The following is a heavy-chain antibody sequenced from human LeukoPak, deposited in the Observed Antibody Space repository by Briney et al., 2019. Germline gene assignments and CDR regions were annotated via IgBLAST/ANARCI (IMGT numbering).Heavy chain of an antibody. J-gene: IGHJ4*02. Sequence: GGSLRLSCTASGFTFGDYAMSWFRQAPGKGLEWVGFVRSKAYGGTTEYAASVKGRFTISRDDSKSIAYLQMNSLKTEDTAVYYCTRDYDSSYFDYWGQGTLVTVSS. CDR3: TRDYDSSYFDY. D-gene: IGHD3-22*01. CDR1: GFTFGDYA. V-gene: IGHV3-49*03. CDR2: VRSKAYGGTT.